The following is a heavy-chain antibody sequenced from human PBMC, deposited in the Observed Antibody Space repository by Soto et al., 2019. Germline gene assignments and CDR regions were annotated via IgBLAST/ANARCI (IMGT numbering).Heavy chain of an antibody. D-gene: IGHD3-22*01. Sequence: QVQLQESGSGLVKPSETLSLTCAVSGDSISSYYCMWIRQPPGKGLESIGYLYYGRSANYNASLKSRVTLSVDTSTNQCSLTLSSMTTADSAVYYCALRSMAVVPEYWGQGTLVTVSS. V-gene: IGHV4-59*01. CDR2: LYYGRSA. CDR3: ALRSMAVVPEY. J-gene: IGHJ4*02. CDR1: GDSISSYY.